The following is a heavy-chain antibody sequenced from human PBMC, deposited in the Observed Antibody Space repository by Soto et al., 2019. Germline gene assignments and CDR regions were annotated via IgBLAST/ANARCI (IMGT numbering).Heavy chain of an antibody. CDR2: INAGNGNT. Sequence: QVQLVQSGAEVKKPGASVKVSCKASGYTFTAFAIHWVRQAPGLRPEWMGGINAGNGNTKSSQKFQGRVTITMDTSASTAYMELSSLRSEDTAVYYCAREAPYHGSGMYGDGMDVWGQGTTVTVSS. D-gene: IGHD3-10*01. CDR3: AREAPYHGSGMYGDGMDV. V-gene: IGHV1-3*01. CDR1: GYTFTAFA. J-gene: IGHJ6*02.